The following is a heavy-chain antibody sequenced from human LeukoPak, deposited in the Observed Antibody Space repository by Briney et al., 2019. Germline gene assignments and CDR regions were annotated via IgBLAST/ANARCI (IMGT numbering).Heavy chain of an antibody. Sequence: GGSLRLSCSASGFPFSSYAMHWVRQAPGKGLEYVSAISDSDGSTYYADSVKGRFTISRDNSKNTLYLQMSSLRAEDTAVYFCVRGYSFGPYGMDVWGQGTTVTVSS. CDR3: VRGYSFGPYGMDV. D-gene: IGHD2-15*01. J-gene: IGHJ6*02. CDR1: GFPFSSYA. V-gene: IGHV3-64D*09. CDR2: ISDSDGST.